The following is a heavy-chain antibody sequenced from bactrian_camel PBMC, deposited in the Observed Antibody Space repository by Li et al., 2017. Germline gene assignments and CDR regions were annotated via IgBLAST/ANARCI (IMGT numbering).Heavy chain of an antibody. CDR3: AAVAFDCPVRWTTPNFFDY. CDR2: INSGGGRI. CDR1: GFTFSNYA. V-gene: IGHV3S40*01. Sequence: VQLVESGGGLVQPGGSLRLSCLASGFTFSNYAMSWVRQSPGKGLEWVSGINSGGGRIYYADSVKGRFTISRDNAKNTVYLQMNSLKPDDSGVYYCAAVAFDCPVRWTTPNFFDYWGQGTQVTVS. J-gene: IGHJ6*01. D-gene: IGHD2*01.